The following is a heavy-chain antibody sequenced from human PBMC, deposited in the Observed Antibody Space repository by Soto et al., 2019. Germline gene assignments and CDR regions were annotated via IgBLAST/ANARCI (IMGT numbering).Heavy chain of an antibody. V-gene: IGHV1-3*01. J-gene: IGHJ4*02. D-gene: IGHD1-26*01. CDR1: GYTFTNYG. CDR2: INAGNGNT. CDR3: ARVASGSYWGVYFDY. Sequence: ASVKVSCKASGYTFTNYGVTWVRQAPGQRLEWMGWINAGNGNTKYSQKFQGRVTITRDTSASTAYMELSSLRSEDTAVYYCARVASGSYWGVYFDYWGQGTLVTVSS.